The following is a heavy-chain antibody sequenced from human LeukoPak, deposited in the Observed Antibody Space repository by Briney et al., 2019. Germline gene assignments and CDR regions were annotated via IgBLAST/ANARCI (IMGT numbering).Heavy chain of an antibody. CDR1: GFTFSSYG. D-gene: IGHD3-3*01. V-gene: IGHV3-30*18. CDR2: ISYDGSNK. CDR3: AKSWAFTIFGVAADY. Sequence: GGSLRLSCAASGFTFSSYGMHWVCQGPGKGLGWVAVISYDGSNKYYADSVKGRFPISRDNSKNTLYLQMNSLRAEDTAVYYCAKSWAFTIFGVAADYGGQGTLVTVSS. J-gene: IGHJ4*02.